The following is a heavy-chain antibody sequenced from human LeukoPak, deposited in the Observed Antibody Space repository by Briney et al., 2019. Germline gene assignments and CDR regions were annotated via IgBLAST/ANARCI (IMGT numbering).Heavy chain of an antibody. Sequence: SQTLSHTCTVSGGSISSRGYYWSWIRQHPGRGLEWIGYIYYSGSTYYNPSLKSRVTISVDTSKNQFSLKLSSVTAADTAVYYCARRVVVTAIRPYNWFDPWGQGTLVTVSS. V-gene: IGHV4-31*03. D-gene: IGHD2-21*02. CDR2: IYYSGST. CDR3: ARRVVVTAIRPYNWFDP. CDR1: GGSISSRGYY. J-gene: IGHJ5*02.